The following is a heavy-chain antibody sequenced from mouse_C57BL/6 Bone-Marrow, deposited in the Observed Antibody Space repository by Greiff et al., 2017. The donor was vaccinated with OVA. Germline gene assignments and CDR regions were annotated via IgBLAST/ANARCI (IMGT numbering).Heavy chain of an antibody. V-gene: IGHV1-64*01. D-gene: IGHD1-1*01. CDR2: IHPNSGST. Sequence: QVQLQQPGAELVKPGASVKLSCKASGYTFTSYWMHWVKQRPGQGLEWIGMIHPNSGSTNYNEKFKSKATLTVDKSSSTAYMQLSSLTSEDSAVYYCASQIYYYGSSPCWYFDVWGTGTTVTVSS. J-gene: IGHJ1*03. CDR3: ASQIYYYGSSPCWYFDV. CDR1: GYTFTSYW.